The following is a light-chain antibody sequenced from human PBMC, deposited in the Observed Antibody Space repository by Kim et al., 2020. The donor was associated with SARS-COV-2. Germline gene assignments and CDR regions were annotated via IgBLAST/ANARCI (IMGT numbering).Light chain of an antibody. J-gene: IGLJ3*02. CDR2: SND. CDR1: RSNIGSNV. V-gene: IGLV1-44*01. Sequence: GQRVNSSCSGSRSNIGSNVLNWYQQLPGTAPKLLIYSNDYRSSGVPDRFSGSKSGTSASLAISGLQSEDEADYYCVAWDDSLSGSVFGGGTQLTVL. CDR3: VAWDDSLSGSV.